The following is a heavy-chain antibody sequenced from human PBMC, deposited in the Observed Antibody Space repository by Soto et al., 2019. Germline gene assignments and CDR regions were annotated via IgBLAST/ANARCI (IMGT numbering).Heavy chain of an antibody. V-gene: IGHV4-30-4*01. CDR1: GGSISSGDYY. D-gene: IGHD2-2*01. J-gene: IGHJ4*02. CDR2: IYYSGST. CDR3: TRTAGYVYQLLFNY. Sequence: SETLSLTCTVSGGSISSGDYYWSWIRQPPGKGLEWIGYIYYSGSTYYNPSLKSRVSISVDTSKNQFSLKLSSVTAADTAVYYCTRTAGYVYQLLFNYWGQGTLVTVSS.